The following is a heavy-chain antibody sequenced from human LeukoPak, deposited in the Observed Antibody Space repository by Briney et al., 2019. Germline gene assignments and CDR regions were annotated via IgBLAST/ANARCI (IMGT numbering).Heavy chain of an antibody. D-gene: IGHD6-19*01. V-gene: IGHV3-23*01. Sequence: GGSLRLSCAASGFTFSSYAMSWVRQAPGKGLDWASAISSSGGSTYYADSVKGRFTISRDNSKNTLYLQVNSLRAEDTAVYYCAKDLQSVAGIAWSFDYWGQGTLVTVSS. CDR1: GFTFSSYA. CDR2: ISSSGGST. CDR3: AKDLQSVAGIAWSFDY. J-gene: IGHJ4*02.